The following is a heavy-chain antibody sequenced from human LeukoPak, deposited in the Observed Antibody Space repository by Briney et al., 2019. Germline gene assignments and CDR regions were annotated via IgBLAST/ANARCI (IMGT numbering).Heavy chain of an antibody. Sequence: SQTLSLTCTVSGXSISGGGHYWSWVRQHPGKGLEWIGYIYDQGSTDYNTSLKSRITMAIDTSKNQFSLRLTSVTAADTAVYYCARGPTREDAFDLWGQGAMVSVSS. J-gene: IGHJ3*01. CDR3: ARGPTREDAFDL. V-gene: IGHV4-31*03. D-gene: IGHD5-12*01. CDR2: IYDQGST. CDR1: GXSISGGGHY.